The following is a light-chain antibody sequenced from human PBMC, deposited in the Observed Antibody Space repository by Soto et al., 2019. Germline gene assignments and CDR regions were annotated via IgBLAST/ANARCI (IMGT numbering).Light chain of an antibody. Sequence: QSVLTQPPSASGTPGERVTISCSGSSSNIGSNYVYWYQHLPGTAPKLLIYRNNQRPSGVPDRFSASKSGTSASLAITGLQAEDEADYYCQSYDSSLRVYVVFGGGTQLTVL. CDR1: SSNIGSNY. CDR2: RNN. J-gene: IGLJ2*01. CDR3: QSYDSSLRVYVV. V-gene: IGLV1-47*01.